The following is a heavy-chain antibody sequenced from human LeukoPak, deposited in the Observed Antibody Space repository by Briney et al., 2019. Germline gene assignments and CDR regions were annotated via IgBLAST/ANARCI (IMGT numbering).Heavy chain of an antibody. V-gene: IGHV3-9*01. J-gene: IGHJ6*02. CDR2: ISWNSGSI. D-gene: IGHD2-15*01. CDR3: TKGGYCGDGSCYGLDV. Sequence: PGGSLRLSCAASGFTFGISAMHWVRQAPGKGLEWVSGISWNSGSIAYAASVKGRFTISRDNAKNSLYMQMNSLRVEDTAFYYCTKGGYCGDGSCYGLDVWGQGTTVTVSS. CDR1: GFTFGISA.